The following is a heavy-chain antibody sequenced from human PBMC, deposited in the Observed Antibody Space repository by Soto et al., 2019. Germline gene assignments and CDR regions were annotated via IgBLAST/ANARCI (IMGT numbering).Heavy chain of an antibody. CDR3: ASGAAFYYDTSCY. D-gene: IGHD3-22*01. V-gene: IGHV3-30-3*01. Sequence: QVELVESGGGVDQSGGSLRLSCAAPGFSFSIHALHWIRQAPGEGLEWVAVMSPNGDNQYYADSVKGRFTISRDTSKSTLSLQMTSLRPEDTAVYYCASGAAFYYDTSCYWGQGTLVTVSS. CDR2: MSPNGDNQ. CDR1: GFSFSIHA. J-gene: IGHJ4*02.